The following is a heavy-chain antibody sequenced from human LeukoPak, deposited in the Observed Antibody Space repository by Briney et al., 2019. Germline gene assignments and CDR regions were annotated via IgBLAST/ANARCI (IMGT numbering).Heavy chain of an antibody. D-gene: IGHD2-8*02. CDR3: ATYRQVLLPFES. V-gene: IGHV3-23*01. Sequence: ETLSLTCAVYGGSFSGYYWSWIRQPPGKGLEWVSSIFPSGGEIHYADSVRGRFTISRDNSKSTLSLQMNSLRAEDTAIYYCATYRQVLLPFESWGQGTLVTVSS. J-gene: IGHJ4*02. CDR2: IFPSGGEI. CDR1: GGSFSGYY.